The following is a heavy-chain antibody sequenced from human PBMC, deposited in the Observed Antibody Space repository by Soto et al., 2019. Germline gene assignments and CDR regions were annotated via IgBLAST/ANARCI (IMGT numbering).Heavy chain of an antibody. CDR3: ARDMGLAAAGTFDY. CDR2: IWYDGSNK. Sequence: GGGVVQPGRSLRLSCAASGFTFSSYGMHWVRQAPGKGLEWVAVIWYDGSNKYYADSVKGRFTISRDNSKNTLYLQMNSLRAEDTAVYYCARDMGLAAAGTFDYWGQGTLVTVSS. D-gene: IGHD6-13*01. CDR1: GFTFSSYG. J-gene: IGHJ4*02. V-gene: IGHV3-33*01.